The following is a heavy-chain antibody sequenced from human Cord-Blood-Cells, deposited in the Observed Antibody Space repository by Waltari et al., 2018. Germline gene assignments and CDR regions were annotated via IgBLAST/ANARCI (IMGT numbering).Heavy chain of an antibody. V-gene: IGHV1-2*02. CDR3: AREPVAVTYYFDY. J-gene: IGHJ4*02. D-gene: IGHD4-17*01. Sequence: QVQLVQSGAEVKKPGASVKVSCKASGYTFNGYYMHWVRQAPGQGLEWIGWINPNNGSTNYAPKFQGRVTMTRHTSISTAYMELSRLRSDDTAVYYCAREPVAVTYYFDYWGQGTLVTVSS. CDR2: INPNNGST. CDR1: GYTFNGYY.